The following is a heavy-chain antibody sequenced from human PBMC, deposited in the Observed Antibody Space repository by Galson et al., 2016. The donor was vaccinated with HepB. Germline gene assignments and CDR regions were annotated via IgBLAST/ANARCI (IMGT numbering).Heavy chain of an antibody. J-gene: IGHJ4*02. Sequence: SLRLSCAASGFTLSIYGLHWIAQAPGKGLGWVATTSSDESVKHYADPVQGRFTISKDNFKNTLYLQMHSLRAEDTAVYYCAKKSPGKELSPPDYWGQGTLVTVSS. CDR2: TSSDESVK. CDR1: GFTLSIYG. V-gene: IGHV3-30*18. CDR3: AKKSPGKELSPPDY. D-gene: IGHD1-26*01.